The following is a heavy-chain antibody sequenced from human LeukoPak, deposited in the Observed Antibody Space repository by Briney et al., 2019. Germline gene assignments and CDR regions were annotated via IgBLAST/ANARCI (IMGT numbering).Heavy chain of an antibody. CDR1: GGSFSGYY. CDR3: ARGHLISQAAISDFDY. J-gene: IGHJ4*02. D-gene: IGHD2-2*01. V-gene: IGHV4-34*01. Sequence: SETLSLTCAVYGGSFSGYYWSWIRQPPGKGLEWIGEINHSGSTNYNPSLKSRVTISVDTPKNQFSLKLSSVTAADTAVYYCARGHLISQAAISDFDYWGQGTLVTVSS. CDR2: INHSGST.